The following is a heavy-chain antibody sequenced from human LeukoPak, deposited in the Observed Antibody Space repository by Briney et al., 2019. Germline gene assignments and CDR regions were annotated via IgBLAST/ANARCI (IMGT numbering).Heavy chain of an antibody. CDR3: ARAKVVPAAIRSYYFDY. CDR2: ISYDGSNK. J-gene: IGHJ4*02. CDR1: GFTFSSYG. Sequence: GGSLRLSCVASGFTFSSYGMQWVRQAPGKGLEWVAVISYDGSNKYYADSVKGRFTISRDNSKNTLYLQMNSLRAEDTAVYYCARAKVVPAAIRSYYFDYWGQGTLVTVSS. D-gene: IGHD2-2*02. V-gene: IGHV3-30*03.